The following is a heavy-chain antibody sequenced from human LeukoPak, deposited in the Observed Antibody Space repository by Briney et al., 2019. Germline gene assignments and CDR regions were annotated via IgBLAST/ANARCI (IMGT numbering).Heavy chain of an antibody. CDR1: GYTLTELS. CDR3: ARCGDFWSGHSSMDV. CDR2: FDPEDGET. V-gene: IGHV1-24*01. J-gene: IGHJ6*03. Sequence: ASVKVSCKVSGYTLTELSMHWVRQAPGRGLEWMGGFDPEDGETIYAQKFQGRVTMTEDTSTDTAYMELSSLRSEDTAVYYCARCGDFWSGHSSMDVWGKGTTVTVSS. D-gene: IGHD3-3*01.